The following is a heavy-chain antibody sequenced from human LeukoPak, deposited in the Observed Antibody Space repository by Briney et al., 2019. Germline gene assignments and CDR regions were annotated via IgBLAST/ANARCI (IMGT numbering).Heavy chain of an antibody. Sequence: GGSLRLSCAASGFTFSSYAMHWVRQAPGKGLEWVAVISYDGSNKYYADSVKGRFTISRDNSKNTLYLQMNSLRAEDTAVYYCARGGDFDYWGQGTLVTVSS. D-gene: IGHD6-25*01. CDR2: ISYDGSNK. CDR3: ARGGDFDY. V-gene: IGHV3-30*04. J-gene: IGHJ4*02. CDR1: GFTFSSYA.